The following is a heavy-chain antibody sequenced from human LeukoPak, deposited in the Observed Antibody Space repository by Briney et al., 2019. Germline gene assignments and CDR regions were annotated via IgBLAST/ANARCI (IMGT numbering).Heavy chain of an antibody. CDR1: GFTFRDYY. Sequence: GGSLRLSCAASGFTFRDYYMTWIRHAPGKGLEWVSHITSTGATIYYADSVKGRFTIARDNAKNSLSLQMNSLRAEDTAVYFCARVLSGGYSAFDYWGQGILVTVSS. V-gene: IGHV3-11*01. CDR2: ITSTGATI. J-gene: IGHJ4*02. CDR3: ARVLSGGYSAFDY. D-gene: IGHD2-15*01.